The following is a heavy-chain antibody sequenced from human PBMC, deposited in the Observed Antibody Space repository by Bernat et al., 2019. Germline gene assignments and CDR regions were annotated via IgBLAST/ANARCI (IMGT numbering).Heavy chain of an antibody. CDR1: GGSISSSSYY. CDR3: ARDQVPAAIPDDYYYGMDV. D-gene: IGHD2-2*02. Sequence: QLQLQESGPGLVKPSETLSLTCTVSGGSISSSSYYWGWIRQPPGKGLEWIGSIYYSGSTYYNPSLKSRVTISVDTSKNQFSLKLSSVTAADTAVYYCARDQVPAAIPDDYYYGMDVWGQGTTVTVSS. J-gene: IGHJ6*02. V-gene: IGHV4-39*02. CDR2: IYYSGST.